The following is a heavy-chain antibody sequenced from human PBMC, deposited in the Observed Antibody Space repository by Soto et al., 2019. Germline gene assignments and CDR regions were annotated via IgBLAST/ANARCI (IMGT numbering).Heavy chain of an antibody. D-gene: IGHD1-26*01. Sequence: SETLSLTCTVSGDSINNYYWNWIRQPPGKGLEWIVYYYYSGSTNYNPSLKSRVTISVDTAKNQFSLRLRSVTAADTAVYYCVGDVWGGSYRFDYWGQGTLVTVSS. V-gene: IGHV4-59*08. CDR2: YYYSGST. CDR3: VGDVWGGSYRFDY. CDR1: GDSINNYY. J-gene: IGHJ4*02.